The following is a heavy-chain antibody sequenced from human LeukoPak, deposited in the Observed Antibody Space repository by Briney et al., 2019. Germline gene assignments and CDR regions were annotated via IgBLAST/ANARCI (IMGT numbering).Heavy chain of an antibody. CDR3: ARGIAAAGTVRYYYYMDV. CDR2: INHSGST. J-gene: IGHJ6*03. CDR1: GGSFSGYY. D-gene: IGHD6-13*01. V-gene: IGHV4-34*01. Sequence: SETLSLTCAVYGGSFSGYYWSWIRQPPGKGLEWIGEINHSGSTNYNPSLKSRVTISVDTSKNQFSLKLSSVTAADTAVYYCARGIAAAGTVRYYYYMDVWGKGTRSPSP.